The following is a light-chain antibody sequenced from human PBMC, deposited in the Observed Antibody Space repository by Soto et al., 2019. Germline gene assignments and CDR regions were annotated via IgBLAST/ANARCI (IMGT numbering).Light chain of an antibody. Sequence: EIVMTQSPATLSVSPGERATLSCRASQSVSSNFAWYQRKPGQAPRLLIYGASTRATGIPASFSGSGSGTDFTLTISSLQAEDFAIYYCQQYKNWPLTFGGGTKVEIK. CDR1: QSVSSN. V-gene: IGKV3-15*01. J-gene: IGKJ4*01. CDR3: QQYKNWPLT. CDR2: GAS.